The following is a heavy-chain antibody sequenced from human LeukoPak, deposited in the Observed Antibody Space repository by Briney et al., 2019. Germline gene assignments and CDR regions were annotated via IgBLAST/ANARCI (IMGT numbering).Heavy chain of an antibody. CDR2: ISSSSSYI. J-gene: IGHJ6*04. CDR1: GFTLSNYW. V-gene: IGHV3-21*01. Sequence: PGGSLRLSCAASGFTLSNYWMHWVRQAPGKGLEWVSSISSSSSYIYYADSVKGRFTISRDNAKNSLYLQMNSLRAEDTAVYYCARDHPGPDAWGKGTTVTVSS. CDR3: ARDHPGPDA.